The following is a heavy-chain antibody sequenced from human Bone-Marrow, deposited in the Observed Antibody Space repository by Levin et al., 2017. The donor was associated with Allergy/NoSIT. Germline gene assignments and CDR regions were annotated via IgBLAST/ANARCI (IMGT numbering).Heavy chain of an antibody. CDR2: IHSDGITT. D-gene: IGHD1-20*01. Sequence: SSETLSLTCAASEFSFSIYWMHWVRQAPGKGLVWVSRIHSDGITTNYADSVKGRFIISRDNAKNTLYLQMNSLRAEDTAVYYCARVSTVTGSPFDYWGQGTLVTVSS. CDR1: EFSFSIYW. V-gene: IGHV3-74*01. J-gene: IGHJ4*02. CDR3: ARVSTVTGSPFDY.